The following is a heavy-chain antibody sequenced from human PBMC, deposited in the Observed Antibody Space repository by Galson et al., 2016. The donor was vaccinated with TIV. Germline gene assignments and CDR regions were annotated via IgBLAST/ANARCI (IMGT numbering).Heavy chain of an antibody. V-gene: IGHV1-46*01. J-gene: IGHJ4*02. CDR2: IDPSGGGT. CDR1: GYTFTSYY. Sequence: SVKVSCKASGYTFTSYYMHWVRQAPGQGLEWMGIIDPSGGGTTYAQKFQGRVTMTRDMSTNTVHMDLSSLRSDDTAVYYCASDGYRFGYYFDFWGPRVLVTVSS. CDR3: ASDGYRFGYYFDF. D-gene: IGHD5-12*01.